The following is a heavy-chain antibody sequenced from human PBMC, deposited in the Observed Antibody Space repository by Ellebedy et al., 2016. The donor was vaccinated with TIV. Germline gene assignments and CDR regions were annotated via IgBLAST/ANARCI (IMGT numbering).Heavy chain of an antibody. CDR1: GFTFSSYG. D-gene: IGHD3-22*01. V-gene: IGHV3-33*01. CDR3: ARDLYITNYYDSSGYLNYGMDV. J-gene: IGHJ6*02. Sequence: PGGSLRLSCAASGFTFSSYGMHWVRQAPGKGLEWVAVIWYDGSNKYYADSVKGRFTISRDNSKNTLYLQMNSLRAEDTAVYYCARDLYITNYYDSSGYLNYGMDVWGQGTTVTVSS. CDR2: IWYDGSNK.